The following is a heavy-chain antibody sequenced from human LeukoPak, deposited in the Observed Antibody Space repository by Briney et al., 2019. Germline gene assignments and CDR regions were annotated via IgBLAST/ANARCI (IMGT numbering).Heavy chain of an antibody. V-gene: IGHV1-2*04. CDR2: INPNNGGT. Sequence: GASVKVSCKASGYIFTAYYMHWVRQAPGQGLEWMGWINPNNGGTNYAQNFQAWVTMTRDTSISTVYMELSRLRSDDTAIYYCAGDLISYGSGSANFDYWGQGTLVTVSS. CDR1: GYIFTAYY. D-gene: IGHD3-10*01. CDR3: AGDLISYGSGSANFDY. J-gene: IGHJ4*02.